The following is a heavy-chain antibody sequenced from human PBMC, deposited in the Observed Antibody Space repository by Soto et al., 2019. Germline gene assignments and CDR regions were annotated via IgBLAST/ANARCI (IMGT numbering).Heavy chain of an antibody. CDR1: GFSFSMYW. V-gene: IGHV3-7*01. CDR3: ARHQVGYRVTDY. Sequence: EVQLVESGGGLVQPGGSLRLSCAASGFSFSMYWMSWVRQAPGKGLEWVANIKEDGSQKYYVDSVKGRFTISRDNAQNSLHRQMNSLRAEYTAVYYCARHQVGYRVTDYWGQGTLVTVSS. J-gene: IGHJ4*02. CDR2: IKEDGSQK. D-gene: IGHD1-26*01.